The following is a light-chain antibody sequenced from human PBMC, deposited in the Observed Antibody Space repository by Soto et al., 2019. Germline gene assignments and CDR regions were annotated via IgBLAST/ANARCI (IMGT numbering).Light chain of an antibody. CDR3: QQRNIWPPVT. Sequence: IFLTQSPATLSLSRWEIATLSCRASPSVTNYLAWYQQKPGQAPRLVIYGAFNRATGIPARFSGSGSGTDFTLTISSLEPEDFAVYYCQQRNIWPPVTFGQGTRLEVK. CDR2: GAF. J-gene: IGKJ5*01. CDR1: PSVTNY. V-gene: IGKV3-11*01.